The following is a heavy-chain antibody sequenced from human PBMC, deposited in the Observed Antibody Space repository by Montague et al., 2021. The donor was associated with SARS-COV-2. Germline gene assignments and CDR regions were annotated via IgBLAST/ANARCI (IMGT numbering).Heavy chain of an antibody. CDR1: GGSISRSSYY. J-gene: IGHJ3*02. Sequence: SETLSLTCTVSGGSISRSSYYWGWIRHPQGKGLVWIGYIFYSASTYYNTSLKSRVTVYVDTSKNQFYLRLSSVTAADTAVYYCARLLYFYDSTHAFDIWGQGTMVTVSS. CDR2: IFYSAST. CDR3: ARLLYFYDSTHAFDI. V-gene: IGHV4-39*01. D-gene: IGHD3-22*01.